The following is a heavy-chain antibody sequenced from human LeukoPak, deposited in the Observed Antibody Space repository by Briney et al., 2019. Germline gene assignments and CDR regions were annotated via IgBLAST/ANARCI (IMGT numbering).Heavy chain of an antibody. D-gene: IGHD4-17*01. CDR3: AREIYGDSTGGRFQY. V-gene: IGHV3-23*01. Sequence: GGSLRLSCAASGFTFSSYAMSWVRQAPGKGLECISGFSGSGGSTYYADSVKGRFTISRDNSKNTLYLQINSLRAEDTAVYYCAREIYGDSTGGRFQYWGKGTLVTVSS. J-gene: IGHJ1*01. CDR2: FSGSGGST. CDR1: GFTFSSYA.